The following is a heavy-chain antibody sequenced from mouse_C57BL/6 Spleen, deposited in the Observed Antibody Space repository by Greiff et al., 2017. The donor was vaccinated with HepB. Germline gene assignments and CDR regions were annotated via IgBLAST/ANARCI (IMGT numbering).Heavy chain of an antibody. J-gene: IGHJ2*01. D-gene: IGHD1-1*01. CDR2: ISSGGSYT. V-gene: IGHV5-6*02. CDR1: GFTFSSYG. CDR3: ARRDYGSTYDY. Sequence: DVKLVESGGDLVKPGGSLKLSCAASGFTFSSYGMSWVRQTPDKRLEWVATISSGGSYTYYPDSVKGRFTISRDNAKNTLYLQMSSLKSEDTAMYYCARRDYGSTYDYWGQGTTLTVSS.